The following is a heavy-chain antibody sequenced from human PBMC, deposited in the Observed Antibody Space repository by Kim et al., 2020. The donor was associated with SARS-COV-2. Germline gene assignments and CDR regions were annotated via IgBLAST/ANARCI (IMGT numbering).Heavy chain of an antibody. V-gene: IGHV3-74*01. CDR2: INSDGSRA. J-gene: IGHJ4*02. CDR1: GFTFSTYS. CDR3: ASGDRRDGYK. D-gene: IGHD5-12*01. Sequence: GGSLRLSCAASGFTFSTYSMHWVRQAPGKGLVWVSRINSDGSRATYAGSVRGRFTISRDNAKNTLYVQMNSLRDEDTAVYYCASGDRRDGYKWGQGTLVTVSS.